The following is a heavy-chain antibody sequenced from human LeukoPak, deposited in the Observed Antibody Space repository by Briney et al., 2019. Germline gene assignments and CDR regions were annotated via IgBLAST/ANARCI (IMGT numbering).Heavy chain of an antibody. J-gene: IGHJ4*02. CDR1: GFTFSNYW. V-gene: IGHV3-23*01. D-gene: IGHD6-13*01. CDR3: AKVSWANYFDY. CDR2: ISGSGDNT. Sequence: PGGSLRLSCAASGFTFSNYWMNWVRQAPGKGLEWVSTISGSGDNTYYADSVRGRFTISRDNSKNTLYLQMNSLRAEDTAIYYCAKVSWANYFDYWGQGTLVTVSS.